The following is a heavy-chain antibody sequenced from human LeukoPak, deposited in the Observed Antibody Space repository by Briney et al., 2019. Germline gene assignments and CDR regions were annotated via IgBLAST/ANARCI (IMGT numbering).Heavy chain of an antibody. CDR2: IYTSGGT. CDR3: ARAKSSGTGNWFDP. CDR1: GGSISSYY. V-gene: IGHV4-4*07. D-gene: IGHD6-19*01. J-gene: IGHJ5*02. Sequence: PSETLSLTCTVSGGSISSYYWSWIRQPAGKGLEWIGRIYTSGGTNYNPSLKSRVTMSVDTSKNQFSLKLSSVTAADTAVYYCARAKSSGTGNWFDPWGQGTLVTVSS.